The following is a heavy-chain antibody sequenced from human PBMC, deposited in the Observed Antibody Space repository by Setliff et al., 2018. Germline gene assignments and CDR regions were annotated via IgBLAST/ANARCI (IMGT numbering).Heavy chain of an antibody. Sequence: SETLSLTCSVSGASISGYYWSWIRQSPTKGLEWIGSLYYSGTTSYNPSLKSRVTMSADTSKRQFFLKLSSVTTADTALYYCAREGDTSGYYYGGGFDYWGQGIQVTVSS. D-gene: IGHD3-22*01. CDR3: AREGDTSGYYYGGGFDY. CDR2: LYYSGTT. V-gene: IGHV4-59*01. J-gene: IGHJ4*02. CDR1: GASISGYY.